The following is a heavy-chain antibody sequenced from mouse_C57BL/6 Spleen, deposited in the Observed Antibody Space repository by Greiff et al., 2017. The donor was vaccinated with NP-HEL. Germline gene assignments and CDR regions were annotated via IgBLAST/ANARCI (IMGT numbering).Heavy chain of an antibody. CDR1: GYTFTSYW. CDR3: TRFYYGSSYRAMDY. Sequence: EVQLQQSGTVLARPGASVKMSCKTSGYTFTSYWMHWVKQRPGQGLEWIGAIYPGNSDTSYNQKFKGKAKLTAVTSASTAYMELSSLTNEDSAVYYCTRFYYGSSYRAMDYWGQGTSVTVSS. V-gene: IGHV1-5*01. D-gene: IGHD1-1*01. J-gene: IGHJ4*01. CDR2: IYPGNSDT.